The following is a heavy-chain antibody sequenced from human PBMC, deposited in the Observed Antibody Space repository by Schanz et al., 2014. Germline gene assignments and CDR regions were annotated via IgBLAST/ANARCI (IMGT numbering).Heavy chain of an antibody. CDR2: TSNDGSFT. V-gene: IGHV3-74*01. CDR3: ARGGADSAMAHEY. J-gene: IGHJ4*02. CDR1: GFTYSSYW. D-gene: IGHD5-18*01. Sequence: EVQLVESGGGLVQPGGSLRLSCAASGFTYSSYWMHWVRQAPGKGLVWVSRTSNDGSFTTFADSVKGRFTISRDNAKNTVYLQMTSLRVEDTAVYYCARGGADSAMAHEYWGRGTLVTVSS.